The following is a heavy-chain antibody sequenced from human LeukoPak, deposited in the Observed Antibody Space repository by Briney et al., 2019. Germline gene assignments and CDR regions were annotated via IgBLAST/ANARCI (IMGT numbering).Heavy chain of an antibody. CDR2: IIPIFGTA. CDR1: GGTFSSYA. CDR3: ARVADCSSTSCPIDY. V-gene: IGHV1-69*05. J-gene: IGHJ4*02. D-gene: IGHD2-2*01. Sequence: SVKVSCKASGGTFSSYAISWVRQAPGQGLEWMGGIIPIFGTANYAQKFQGRVTITTDESTSTAYMELSSLRSEDTAVYYCARVADCSSTSCPIDYWGQGTLVTVSS.